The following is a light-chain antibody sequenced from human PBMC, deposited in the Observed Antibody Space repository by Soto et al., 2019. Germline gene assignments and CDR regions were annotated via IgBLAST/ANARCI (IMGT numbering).Light chain of an antibody. V-gene: IGLV2-23*01. Sequence: QSALTQPASVSGSPGQSITISCTSISSHIGSSNLVSWYQHHSGKAPKLIIYEGNKRPSGVSNRFSGSKSGKTASLTISGLQAEDEGTYYCCSYAGSSPLYVFGTGTKVTVL. CDR3: CSYAGSSPLYV. CDR2: EGN. CDR1: SSHIGSSNL. J-gene: IGLJ1*01.